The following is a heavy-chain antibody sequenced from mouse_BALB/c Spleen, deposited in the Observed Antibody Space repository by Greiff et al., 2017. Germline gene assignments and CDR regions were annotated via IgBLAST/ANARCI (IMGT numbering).Heavy chain of an antibody. CDR3: ARSELTDAMDY. J-gene: IGHJ4*01. CDR1: GYTFTNYW. D-gene: IGHD1-1*01. Sequence: VQLQESGAELVRPGTSVKISCKASGYTFTNYWLGWVKQRPGHGLEWIGDIYPGGGYTNYNEKFKGKATLTADTSSSTAYMQLSSLTSEDSAVYFCARSELTDAMDYWGQGTSVTVSS. CDR2: IYPGGGYT. V-gene: IGHV1-63*02.